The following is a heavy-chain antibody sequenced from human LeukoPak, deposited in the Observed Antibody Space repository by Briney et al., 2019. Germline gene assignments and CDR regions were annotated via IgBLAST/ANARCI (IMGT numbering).Heavy chain of an antibody. CDR1: GYTCTSYG. J-gene: IGHJ4*02. D-gene: IGHD5-18*01. Sequence: ASVKVSCKASGYTCTSYGISWVRQAPGQGLEWMGWISAYNGNTNYAQKLQGRVTMTTDTSTSTAYMELRSLRSDDTAVYYCARDLGGYSYGSPYFDYWGQGTLVTVSS. CDR3: ARDLGGYSYGSPYFDY. V-gene: IGHV1-18*01. CDR2: ISAYNGNT.